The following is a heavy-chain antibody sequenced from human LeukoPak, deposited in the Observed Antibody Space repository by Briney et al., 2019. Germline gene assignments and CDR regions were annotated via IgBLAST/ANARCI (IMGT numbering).Heavy chain of an antibody. J-gene: IGHJ4*02. D-gene: IGHD1/OR15-1a*01. CDR2: ISPHGDIE. CDR3: AKINNNDDY. CDR1: GFTFTTFG. V-gene: IGHV3-30*18. Sequence: GGSLRLSCVASGFTFTTFGIHWVRQAPGKGLEWVAAISPHGDIEYYTDSVKGRFTISRDNSKNMIYLQINSLRGEDSAVYYCAKINNNDDYWGQGNLVTVSS.